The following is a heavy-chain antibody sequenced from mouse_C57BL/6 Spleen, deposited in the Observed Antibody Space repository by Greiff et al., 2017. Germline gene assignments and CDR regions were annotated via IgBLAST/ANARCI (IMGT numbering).Heavy chain of an antibody. J-gene: IGHJ3*01. CDR2: IDPSDSAT. V-gene: IGHV1-52*01. Sequence: QVQLQQSGAELVRPGSSVKLSCKASGYTFTSYWMHWVKQRPIQGLEWIGNIDPSDSATHYNQKFKDKATLTVDKSSSTAYMQLSSLTSEDSAVYYCASDDQAYWGQGTLVTVSA. CDR1: GYTFTSYW. CDR3: ASDDQAY.